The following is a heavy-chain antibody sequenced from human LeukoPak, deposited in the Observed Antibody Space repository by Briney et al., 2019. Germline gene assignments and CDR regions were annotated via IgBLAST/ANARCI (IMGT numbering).Heavy chain of an antibody. Sequence: SETLSLTCTVSGGSISSYYWSWIRQPAGKGLEWIGRIYTSGSTNYNPSLKSRVTMSVDTSKNQFSLKLSSVTAADTAVYYCARDKSSSWRYYYYYYIDVWGKGTTVTVSS. CDR3: ARDKSSSWRYYYYYYIDV. J-gene: IGHJ6*03. V-gene: IGHV4-4*07. CDR2: IYTSGST. CDR1: GGSISSYY. D-gene: IGHD6-13*01.